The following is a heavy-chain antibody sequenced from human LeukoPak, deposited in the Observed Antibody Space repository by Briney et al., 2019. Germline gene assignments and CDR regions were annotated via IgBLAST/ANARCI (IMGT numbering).Heavy chain of an antibody. CDR2: IDWDDDK. D-gene: IGHD6-19*01. CDR3: ARTVAVAGNYFDY. CDR1: VSGVSTSGMC. V-gene: IGHV2-70*11. J-gene: IGHJ4*02. Sequence: SGPTLVNPTQTLTLASTVLVSGVSTSGMCVSWIRQPRGKALEWLARIDWDDDKYYSTSLKTRLTISKDTSKNQVVLTMTNMDPVDTATYYCARTVAVAGNYFDYWGQGTLVTVSS.